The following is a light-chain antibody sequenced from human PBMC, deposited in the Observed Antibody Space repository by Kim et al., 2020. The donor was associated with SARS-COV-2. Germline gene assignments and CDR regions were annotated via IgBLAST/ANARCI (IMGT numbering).Light chain of an antibody. Sequence: AQGKTAMITCGGNNIGSKSVHWYQQKPGQAPVLVIYYDSDRPSGIPERFSGSNSGNTATLTISRVEAGDEADYYCQVWDSSSVHYVFGTGTKVTVL. CDR3: QVWDSSSVHYV. CDR2: YDS. CDR1: NIGSKS. J-gene: IGLJ1*01. V-gene: IGLV3-21*04.